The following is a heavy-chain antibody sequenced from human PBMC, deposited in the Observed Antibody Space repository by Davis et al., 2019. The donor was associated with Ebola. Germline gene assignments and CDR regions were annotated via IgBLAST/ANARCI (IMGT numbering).Heavy chain of an antibody. CDR3: ATTVPSGSSSWYFLYYYGMDV. D-gene: IGHD6-13*01. CDR1: GYTLTELS. CDR2: FDPEDGET. J-gene: IGHJ6*02. Sequence: ASVKVSCKVSGYTLTELSMHWVRQAPGKGLEWMGGFDPEDGETIYAQKFQGRVTMTEDTSTDTAYMELSSLRSEDTAVYYCATTVPSGSSSWYFLYYYGMDVWGQGTTVTVSS. V-gene: IGHV1-24*01.